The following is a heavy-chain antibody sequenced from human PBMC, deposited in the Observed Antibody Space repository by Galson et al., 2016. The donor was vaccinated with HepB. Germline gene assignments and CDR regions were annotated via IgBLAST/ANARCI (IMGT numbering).Heavy chain of an antibody. J-gene: IGHJ4*02. CDR2: ISSSSSAI. CDR3: ATYDPRGDDY. V-gene: IGHV3-48*04. Sequence: SLRLSCAASGFSVSTYNMHWVRQAPGKGLEWISYISSSSSAIFYADSVKGRFTISRDDAKNSLYLQMNSLRAEDTAVYYCATYDPRGDDYWGQGTLVTVSS. CDR1: GFSVSTYN. D-gene: IGHD3-10*01.